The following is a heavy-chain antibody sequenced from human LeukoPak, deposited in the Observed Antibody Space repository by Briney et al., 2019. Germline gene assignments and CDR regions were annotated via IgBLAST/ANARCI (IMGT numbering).Heavy chain of an antibody. D-gene: IGHD2-2*01. CDR1: GGSISSGGYS. V-gene: IGHV4-30-2*01. CDR2: IYHSGST. Sequence: PSETLSRTCAVSGGSISSGGYSWSWIRQPPGKGLEWIGDIYHSGSTYYNPSLKSRVTISVDRSKNQFSLKLSSVTAADTAVYYCARGGGYCSSTSCYYYFDYWGQGTLVTVSS. J-gene: IGHJ4*02. CDR3: ARGGGYCSSTSCYYYFDY.